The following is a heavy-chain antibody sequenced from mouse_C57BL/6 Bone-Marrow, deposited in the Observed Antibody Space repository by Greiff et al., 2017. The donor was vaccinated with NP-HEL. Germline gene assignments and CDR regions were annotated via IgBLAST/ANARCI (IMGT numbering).Heavy chain of an antibody. CDR3: ARMGDYDEGVWFAY. CDR2: IRNKANGYTT. CDR1: GFTFTDYY. J-gene: IGHJ3*01. V-gene: IGHV7-3*01. Sequence: DVMLVESGGGLVQPGGSLSLSCAASGFTFTDYYMSWVRQPPGKALEWLGFIRNKANGYTTEYSASVKGRFTISRDNSQSILYLQMNALRAEDSATYYCARMGDYDEGVWFAYWGQGTLVTVSA. D-gene: IGHD2-4*01.